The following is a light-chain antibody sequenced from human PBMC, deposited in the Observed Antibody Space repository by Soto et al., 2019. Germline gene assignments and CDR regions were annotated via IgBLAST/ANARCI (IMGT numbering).Light chain of an antibody. V-gene: IGKV3-20*01. J-gene: IGKJ2*01. CDR1: QSVRNSY. Sequence: EIVLTQSQGTLYFSPGERATLSCRARQSVRNSYLVWYQQKSGQAPRLLIYGASGRATGIPDRFSGSGSGKHFTITIIRLEHEEVAVYYWQEYGSSPYTFVQGTKLEI. CDR2: GAS. CDR3: QEYGSSPYT.